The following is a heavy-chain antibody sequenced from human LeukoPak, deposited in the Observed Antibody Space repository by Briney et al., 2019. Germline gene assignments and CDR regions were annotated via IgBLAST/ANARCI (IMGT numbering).Heavy chain of an antibody. D-gene: IGHD6-13*01. J-gene: IGHJ6*02. CDR1: GFIFSNYG. CDR2: IRHSGST. V-gene: IGHV4-34*01. Sequence: KAGGSLRLSCAASGFIFSNYGMNWIRQAPGKGLEWIGEIRHSGSTNYNPSLKGRVTVSVDTSKNQFSLRLTSVTAADTAVYYCARRGSWTYYYAMDVWGQGTTVTVSS. CDR3: ARRGSWTYYYAMDV.